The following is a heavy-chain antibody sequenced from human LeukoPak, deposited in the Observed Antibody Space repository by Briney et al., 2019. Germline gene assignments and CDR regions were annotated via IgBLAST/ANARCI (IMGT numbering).Heavy chain of an antibody. V-gene: IGHV1-18*01. J-gene: IGHJ1*01. CDR3: ARDSADCSGGSCYSAEYFQH. Sequence: ASVKVSCKASGYTFTSDGISWVRQAPGQGLEWMGWISAYNGNTNYAQKVQGRVTMTTDTSTTTAYMELRSLRFDDTAVYYCARDSADCSGGSCYSAEYFQHWGQGTLVTVSS. CDR2: ISAYNGNT. D-gene: IGHD2-15*01. CDR1: GYTFTSDG.